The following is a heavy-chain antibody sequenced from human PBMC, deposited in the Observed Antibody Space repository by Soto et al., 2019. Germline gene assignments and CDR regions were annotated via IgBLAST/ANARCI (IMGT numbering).Heavy chain of an antibody. CDR2: ISYDGSNK. CDR1: GFTFSNYA. Sequence: QVQLVESGGGVVQPGRSLRLSCAASGFTFSNYAMHWVRQAPGKGLEWVALISYDGSNKYYADSVKGRFTISRDTSKNSLCLQMISLSTEDTAVYYCARVPGWYGRGMFDYWGQGTLVTVSS. D-gene: IGHD6-19*01. V-gene: IGHV3-30-3*01. J-gene: IGHJ4*02. CDR3: ARVPGWYGRGMFDY.